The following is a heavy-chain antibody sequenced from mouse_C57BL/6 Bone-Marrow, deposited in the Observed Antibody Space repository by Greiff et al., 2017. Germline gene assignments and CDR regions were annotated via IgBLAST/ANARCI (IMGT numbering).Heavy chain of an antibody. D-gene: IGHD2-5*01. CDR1: GYTFTSYW. Sequence: QVQLQQPGAELVKPGASVKLSCKASGYTFTSYWMQWVKQRPGQGLEWIGEIDPSDSYTNYNQKFKGKATLTVDTSSSTAYMQLSSLKSEDSAVYYCARSAYYSNYVGNYFDDWGQGTTLTVSS. J-gene: IGHJ2*01. V-gene: IGHV1-50*01. CDR2: IDPSDSYT. CDR3: ARSAYYSNYVGNYFDD.